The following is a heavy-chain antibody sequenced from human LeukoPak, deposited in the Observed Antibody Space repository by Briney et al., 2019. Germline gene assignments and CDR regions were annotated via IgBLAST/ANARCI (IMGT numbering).Heavy chain of an antibody. V-gene: IGHV3-30*18. J-gene: IGHJ4*02. D-gene: IGHD2-2*01. CDR2: ISYDGSNK. Sequence: PGGSLRLSCAASGFTFSSYGMHWVRQAPGKGLEWVAVISYDGSNKYYADSVKGRFTISRDNSKNTLYLQMNSLRAEDTAVYYCAKAAASYHQLPPGHFDYWGQGTLVTVSS. CDR3: AKAAASYHQLPPGHFDY. CDR1: GFTFSSYG.